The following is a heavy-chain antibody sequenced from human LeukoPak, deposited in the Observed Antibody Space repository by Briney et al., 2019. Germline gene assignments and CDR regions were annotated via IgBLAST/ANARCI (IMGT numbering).Heavy chain of an antibody. CDR2: VYYSGCT. D-gene: IGHD3-10*01. CDR3: ASHRRSHGSEY. Sequence: SETLSLTCSVSGGSFEHYFWSWIRQPPGKGLEWIGYVYYSGCTDYSPSLKSRLTISADTSKNQFSLKLSSVTAADTAVYYCASHRRSHGSEYWGQGTLVTVSS. J-gene: IGHJ4*02. CDR1: GGSFEHYF. V-gene: IGHV4-59*01.